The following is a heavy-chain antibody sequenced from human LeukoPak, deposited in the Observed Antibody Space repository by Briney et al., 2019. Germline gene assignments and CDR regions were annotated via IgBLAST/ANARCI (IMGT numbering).Heavy chain of an antibody. V-gene: IGHV1-2*02. CDR1: AYTFTGNY. CDR3: VLLSVYRNWFDP. Sequence: ASVKVSCKASAYTFTGNYIHWVRQAPGQGLEWMGWINPNSGGTNYAQKFQGRVTMTRDTSISTAYMGLSRLRSDDTAVYYCVLLSVYRNWFDPWGQGTLVTVSS. J-gene: IGHJ5*02. CDR2: INPNSGGT. D-gene: IGHD2-21*02.